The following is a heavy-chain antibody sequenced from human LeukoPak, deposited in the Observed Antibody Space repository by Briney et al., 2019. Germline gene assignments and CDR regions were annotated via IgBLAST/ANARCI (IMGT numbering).Heavy chain of an antibody. Sequence: SVKVSCKASGGTFSSYAISWVRQAPGQGLEWMGRIIPILGIANYAQKFQGRVTVTADKSTSTAYMELSSLRSEDTAVYYCARDSNPITIFGVVRPTRIWGQGTLVTVSS. CDR1: GGTFSSYA. CDR2: IIPILGIA. V-gene: IGHV1-69*04. CDR3: ARDSNPITIFGVVRPTRI. D-gene: IGHD3-3*01. J-gene: IGHJ4*02.